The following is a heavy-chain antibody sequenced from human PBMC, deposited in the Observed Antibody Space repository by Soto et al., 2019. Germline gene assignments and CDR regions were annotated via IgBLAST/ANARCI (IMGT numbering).Heavy chain of an antibody. V-gene: IGHV1-24*01. CDR3: ATDTSGSYYWYFDL. CDR1: GYTLTELS. J-gene: IGHJ2*01. Sequence: RASVKVSCKVSGYTLTELSMHWVRQAPGKGLEWMGGFDPEDGETIYAQKFQGRVTMTEDTSTDTAYMELSSLRSEDTAVYYCATDTSGSYYWYFDLWGRGTLVTVYS. D-gene: IGHD1-26*01. CDR2: FDPEDGET.